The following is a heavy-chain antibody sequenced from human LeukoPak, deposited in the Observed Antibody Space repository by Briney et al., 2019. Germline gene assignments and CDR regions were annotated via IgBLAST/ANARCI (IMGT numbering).Heavy chain of an antibody. CDR2: INCGNGKT. V-gene: IGHV1-3*01. CDR1: GYSFNDYA. J-gene: IGHJ4*02. CDR3: ARSIRYNRQYYFDS. D-gene: IGHD1-1*01. Sequence: ASVKVSCKASGYSFNDYAMQWVRQAPGQRLEWMGWINCGNGKTKYSEKFQGRVTITRDQSATTAYMDLNSLRSEDTAVYYCARSIRYNRQYYFDSWGQGTLVTVSS.